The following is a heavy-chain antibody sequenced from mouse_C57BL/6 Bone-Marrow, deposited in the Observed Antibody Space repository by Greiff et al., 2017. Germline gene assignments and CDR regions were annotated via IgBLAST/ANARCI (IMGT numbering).Heavy chain of an antibody. Sequence: VQLQQPGAELVKPGASVKLSCKASGYTFTSYWMHWVKQRPGQGLEWIGMIHPNSGSTNYNEKFKSKATLTVDKSSSTAYMQLSSLTSEDSAVYYCASSIYYYDSSPYAMDYWGQGTSVTVSS. CDR3: ASSIYYYDSSPYAMDY. D-gene: IGHD1-1*01. J-gene: IGHJ4*01. CDR2: IHPNSGST. CDR1: GYTFTSYW. V-gene: IGHV1-64*01.